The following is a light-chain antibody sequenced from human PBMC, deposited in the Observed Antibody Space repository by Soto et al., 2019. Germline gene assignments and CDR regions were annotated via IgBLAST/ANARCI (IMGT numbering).Light chain of an antibody. CDR3: QQRSDWPWT. CDR2: DAS. CDR1: QSVSSY. V-gene: IGKV3-11*01. J-gene: IGKJ1*01. Sequence: EIVLTQSPATLSLSPGERATLSCRASQSVSSYLAWYQQKPGQAPRLLIYDASNRATGIPARFSGSGSGTDFTLTISNVEPEDFAVYYCQQRSDWPWTFGQGTKVDIK.